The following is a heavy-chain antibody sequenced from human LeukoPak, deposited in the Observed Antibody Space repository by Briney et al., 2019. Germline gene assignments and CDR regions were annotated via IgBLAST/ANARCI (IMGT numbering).Heavy chain of an antibody. D-gene: IGHD1-7*01. Sequence: SETLSLTCTVSGGSISSSSSYWGWIRQPPGMGLEWIRTIDYSGSTISKPSLKGRVTISVDTSKKQCSLKLSSVTATDTAVYYCARHTAGTMYSYWGQGTLVTVSS. CDR1: GGSISSSSSY. CDR3: ARHTAGTMYSY. CDR2: IDYSGST. J-gene: IGHJ4*02. V-gene: IGHV4-39*01.